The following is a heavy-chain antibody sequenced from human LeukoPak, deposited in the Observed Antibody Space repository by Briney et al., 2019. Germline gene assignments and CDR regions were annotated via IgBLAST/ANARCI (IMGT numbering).Heavy chain of an antibody. J-gene: IGHJ5*02. D-gene: IGHD5-24*01. CDR1: GYTFTSYY. CDR2: INPSGGST. CDR3: ARAQPRIDCYNSGGLVDWFDP. Sequence: ASVKVPCKASGYTFTSYYMHWVRQAPGQGLEWMGIINPSGGSTSYAQKFQGRVTMTRDMSTSTVYMELSSLRSEDTAVYYCARAQPRIDCYNSGGLVDWFDPWGQGTLVTVSS. V-gene: IGHV1-46*01.